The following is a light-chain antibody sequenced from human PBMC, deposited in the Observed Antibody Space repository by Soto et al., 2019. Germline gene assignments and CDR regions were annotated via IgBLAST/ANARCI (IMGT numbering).Light chain of an antibody. V-gene: IGKV3-20*01. CDR2: TAS. Sequence: EIVLTQSPGTLSLSPGERATLSCRASQSVSSNYLAWYQQKPGQAPRLLIYTASGRATGIPDRFSGSGSGTDYTLTISRVEPEDVAVYYYQQYGTSPWTFGQGTKVEIK. CDR1: QSVSSNY. J-gene: IGKJ1*01. CDR3: QQYGTSPWT.